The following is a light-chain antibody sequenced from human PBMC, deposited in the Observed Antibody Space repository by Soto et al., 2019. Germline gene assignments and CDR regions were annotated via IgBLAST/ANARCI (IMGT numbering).Light chain of an antibody. CDR2: DTF. J-gene: IGKJ3*01. CDR1: QYISSW. Sequence: DIQMTQSPSSLSASIGDRVTITCRASQYISSWLAWYQQKPGKAPKLLMFDTFSLESGVPSRFSGSRSGTEFTLTISSLQPDDYATYYCQQYNKWPFTFGPGTKVDIK. CDR3: QQYNKWPFT. V-gene: IGKV1-5*01.